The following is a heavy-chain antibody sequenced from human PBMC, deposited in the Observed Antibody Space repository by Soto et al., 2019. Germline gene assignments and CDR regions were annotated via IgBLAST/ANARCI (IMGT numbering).Heavy chain of an antibody. D-gene: IGHD3-16*02. CDR1: GYTFTSYG. CDR3: ARDLTANTAWGSYRSVWFDP. V-gene: IGHV1-18*01. CDR2: ISAYNGNT. Sequence: ASVKVSCKASGYTFTSYGISWVRQAPGQGGEWMGWISAYNGNTNYAQKLQGRVTMTTDTSTSTAYMELRSLRSDDTAVYYCARDLTANTAWGSYRSVWFDPWGQGTLVTVSS. J-gene: IGHJ5*02.